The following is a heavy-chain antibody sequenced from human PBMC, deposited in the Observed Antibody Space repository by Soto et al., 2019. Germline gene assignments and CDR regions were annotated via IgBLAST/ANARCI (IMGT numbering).Heavy chain of an antibody. CDR3: ARHDTAMGNLIDY. CDR2: IYPGDSNT. V-gene: IGHV5-51*01. CDR1: GYSFISYW. Sequence: EVQLVPSGAEVKKPGESLKISCKGSGYSFISYWIAWVRQMPGKGLEWMGIIYPGDSNTRYSPSFQGQVTISADKSISTAYLQWSSLKASDTAMYYCARHDTAMGNLIDYWGQGTLVTVSS. J-gene: IGHJ4*02. D-gene: IGHD5-18*01.